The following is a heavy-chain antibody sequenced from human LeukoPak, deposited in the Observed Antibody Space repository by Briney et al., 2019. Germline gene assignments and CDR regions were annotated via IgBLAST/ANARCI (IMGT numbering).Heavy chain of an antibody. J-gene: IGHJ4*02. CDR2: INHSGST. CDR3: ARVRGYSGYDGGSR. CDR1: GGSFSGYY. V-gene: IGHV4-34*01. D-gene: IGHD5-12*01. Sequence: KASETLSLTCAAYGGSFSGYYWSWIRQPPGKGLEWIGEINHSGSTNYNPSLKSRVTMSVDTSKNQFSLKLSSATAADTAVYYCARVRGYSGYDGGSRWGQGTLVTVSS.